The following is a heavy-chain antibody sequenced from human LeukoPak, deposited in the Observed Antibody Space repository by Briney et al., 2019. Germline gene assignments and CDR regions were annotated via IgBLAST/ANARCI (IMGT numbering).Heavy chain of an antibody. CDR3: ARDQRGGYSFSYYYMDV. J-gene: IGHJ6*03. D-gene: IGHD5-18*01. Sequence: GGSLRLSCAASGFTFSNYAMHWVRQAPGKGLEYVSAISSNGGSTYYANSVKGRFTISRDNSKNTLYLQMGSLRAEDMAVYYCARDQRGGYSFSYYYMDVWGKGTTVTVSS. CDR2: ISSNGGST. CDR1: GFTFSNYA. V-gene: IGHV3-64*01.